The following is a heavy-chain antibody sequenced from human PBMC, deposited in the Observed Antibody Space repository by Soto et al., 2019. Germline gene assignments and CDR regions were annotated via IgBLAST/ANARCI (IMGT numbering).Heavy chain of an antibody. J-gene: IGHJ4*02. D-gene: IGHD3-10*01. CDR3: ARIGYGSGLYCFDY. V-gene: IGHV4-59*02. CDR2: IYYSGTT. CDR1: GGSVGSYH. Sequence: QVQLQQSGPGLVKPSETLSLTCTVSGGSVGSYHWTWIRQPQGKGLEWIGYIYYSGTTNYNPSLNSRVTISTDTSRNQISLKLGSVTAAATAVYYCARIGYGSGLYCFDYWGQGTLVTVSS.